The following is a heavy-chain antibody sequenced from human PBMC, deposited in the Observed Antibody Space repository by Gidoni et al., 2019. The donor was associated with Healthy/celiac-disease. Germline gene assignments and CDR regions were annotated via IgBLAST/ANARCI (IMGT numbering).Heavy chain of an antibody. V-gene: IGHV4-31*03. D-gene: IGHD3-16*02. CDR1: GGSISRGGYY. CDR2: IYYSGST. J-gene: IGHJ5*02. CDR3: ARGGWGRYRYTLGWFDP. Sequence: QVQLQESGPGLVKPSQTLSLTCTVSGGSISRGGYYWSWIRQHPGKGLEWIGYIYYSGSTYYNPSPKSRVTISVDTSKNQFSLKLSSVTAADTAVYYCARGGWGRYRYTLGWFDPWGQGTLVTVSS.